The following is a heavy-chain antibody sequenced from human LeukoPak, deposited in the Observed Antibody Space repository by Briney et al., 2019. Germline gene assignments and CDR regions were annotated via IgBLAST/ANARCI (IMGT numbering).Heavy chain of an antibody. D-gene: IGHD3-16*01. CDR1: GFIFRNFG. V-gene: IGHV3-23*01. Sequence: GESLRLSCAASGFIFRNFGMSWIRQAPGKGLEWVSHISDVVAHTWYADSVKGRFIISRDNSNNRVFLQMNSLRPEDTALYYCAKDSYGGVYASWGQGTLVTVSS. CDR3: AKDSYGGVYAS. J-gene: IGHJ5*02. CDR2: ISDVVAHT.